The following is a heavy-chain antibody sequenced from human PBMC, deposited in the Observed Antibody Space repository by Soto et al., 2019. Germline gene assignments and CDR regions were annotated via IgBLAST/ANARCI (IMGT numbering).Heavy chain of an antibody. V-gene: IGHV3-48*03. D-gene: IGHD3-22*01. CDR2: ISSSGSTT. Sequence: GGSLRLSCAVSGFTFSNFEVNWVRQAPGKGLEWVSCISSSGSTTYYADSVKGRFTISRDNAKNLVYMQMNNLRAEDTALYYCARDRDDTTDYYGIDAFDIWGPGAMV. CDR1: GFTFSNFE. CDR3: ARDRDDTTDYYGIDAFDI. J-gene: IGHJ3*02.